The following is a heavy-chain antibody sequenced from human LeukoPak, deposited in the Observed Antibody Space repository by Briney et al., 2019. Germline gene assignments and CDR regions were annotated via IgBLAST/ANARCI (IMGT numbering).Heavy chain of an antibody. V-gene: IGHV3-48*01. CDR3: ARDKSYIAVAGYDY. CDR1: GFTFSSYD. J-gene: IGHJ4*02. CDR2: ISSSSSTI. D-gene: IGHD6-19*01. Sequence: GGSLRLSCAASGFTFSSYDMNWVRQAPGKGLEWVSHISSSSSTIYYADSVKGRFTISRDNAKNSLYLQMNSLRADDTGVYYCARDKSYIAVAGYDYWGQGTLVTVSS.